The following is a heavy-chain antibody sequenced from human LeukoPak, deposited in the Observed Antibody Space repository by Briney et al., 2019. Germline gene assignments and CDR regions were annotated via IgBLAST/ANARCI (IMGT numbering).Heavy chain of an antibody. CDR1: GGSISSSSYY. Sequence: SETLSLTCTVSGGSISSSSYYWGWIRQPPGKGLEWIGSNYYSGSTYYNSSLKSRFNISVDTSKNQFSLKLSSVTVANTAVYYCARRSLGNCGVYWGQGTLVTVSS. CDR3: ARRSLGNCGVY. J-gene: IGHJ4*02. D-gene: IGHD3-16*01. CDR2: NYYSGST. V-gene: IGHV4-39*01.